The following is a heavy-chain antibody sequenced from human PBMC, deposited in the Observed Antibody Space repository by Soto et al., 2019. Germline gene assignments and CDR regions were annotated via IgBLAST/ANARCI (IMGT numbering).Heavy chain of an antibody. Sequence: QVQLVESGGGVVQPGRSLRLSCAASGFTFSSYGMHWVRQAPGKGLEWVAVIRFNGSDREKYYADSVKGRFTISRDNAKNTLYLQMNSLRAEDTAVYYCARDRTIKPLDYWGQGTLVTVSS. J-gene: IGHJ4*02. CDR2: IRFNGSDREK. CDR1: GFTFSSYG. CDR3: ARDRTIKPLDY. V-gene: IGHV3-33*01.